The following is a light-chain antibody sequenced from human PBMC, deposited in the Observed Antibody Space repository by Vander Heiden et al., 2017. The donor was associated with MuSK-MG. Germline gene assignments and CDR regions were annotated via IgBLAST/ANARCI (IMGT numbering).Light chain of an antibody. CDR2: DAS. CDR1: QDISNY. CDR3: QQYQNRRALT. V-gene: IGKV1-33*01. J-gene: IGKJ4*01. Sequence: DIQMTQSPSLLSASVGDRVPIPFPASQDISNYLNWYQQKPGKAPKVLIYDASNWGTRVPSRFSRSGAGTDFTFTISSLQPEDIATYFCQQYQNRRALTFGGGTKVEIK.